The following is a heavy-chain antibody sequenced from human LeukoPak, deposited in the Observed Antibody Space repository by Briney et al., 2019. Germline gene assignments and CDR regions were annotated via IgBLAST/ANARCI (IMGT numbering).Heavy chain of an antibody. CDR2: ISYDGSNK. J-gene: IGHJ4*02. CDR3: ASLGRGSGWYS. V-gene: IGHV3-30*04. D-gene: IGHD6-19*01. CDR1: GFTFSSYA. Sequence: GRSLRLSCAASGFTFSSYAMHWVRQAPGKGLEWVAVISYDGSNKYYADSVKGRFTISRDNSKNTLYLQMNSLRAEDTAVYYCASLGRGSGWYSWGQGTLVTVSS.